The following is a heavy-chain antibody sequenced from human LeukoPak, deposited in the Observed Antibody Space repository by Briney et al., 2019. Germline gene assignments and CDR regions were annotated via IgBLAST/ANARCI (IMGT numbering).Heavy chain of an antibody. CDR3: ARAALSSSHLV. J-gene: IGHJ4*02. Sequence: ASVTVSCKASGYTFTSYGINWVRQAAGQGLEWMGWMSPSSGDTGYARTFRGRVTMTRDTSISTAYMELSSLKDDDTAVYYCARAALSSSHLVWGQGTLVTVSS. V-gene: IGHV1-8*01. D-gene: IGHD6-6*01. CDR1: GYTFTSYG. CDR2: MSPSSGDT.